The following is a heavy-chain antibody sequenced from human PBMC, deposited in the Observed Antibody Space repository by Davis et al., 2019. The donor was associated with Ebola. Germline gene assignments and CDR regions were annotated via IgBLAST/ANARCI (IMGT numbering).Heavy chain of an antibody. CDR1: GDSITSNNW. V-gene: IGHV4-4*02. D-gene: IGHD3-10*01. J-gene: IGHJ4*02. CDR3: AREGVDFGDY. CDR2: FHHSGST. Sequence: MPSETLSLTCAVSGDSITSNNWWLWVRQPPGKGLEWIGEFHHSGSTNYSPSLKSRVTISVDKSKNQFSLNLISVTAADTAVYYCAREGVDFGDYWGQGALVTVSS.